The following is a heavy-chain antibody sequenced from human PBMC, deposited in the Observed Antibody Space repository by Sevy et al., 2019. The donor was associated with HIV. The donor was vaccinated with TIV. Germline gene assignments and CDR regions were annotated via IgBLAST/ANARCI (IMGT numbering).Heavy chain of an antibody. J-gene: IGHJ4*02. CDR3: AKDRLQLWFDY. D-gene: IGHD5-18*01. Sequence: GGSPRLSCAASGFTFSSYGMHWVRQAPGKGLEWVAVISYDGSNKYYADSVKGRFTISRDNSKNTLYLQMNSLRAEDTAVYYCAKDRLQLWFDYWGQGTLVTVSS. CDR2: ISYDGSNK. CDR1: GFTFSSYG. V-gene: IGHV3-30*18.